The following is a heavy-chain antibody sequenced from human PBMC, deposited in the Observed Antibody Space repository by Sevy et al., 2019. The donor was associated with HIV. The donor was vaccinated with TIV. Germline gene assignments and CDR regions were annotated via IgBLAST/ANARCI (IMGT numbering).Heavy chain of an antibody. CDR2: ISYDGGNK. J-gene: IGHJ6*02. CDR3: ARDVDTAMDYYYYGMDV. CDR1: GLTFGSYA. V-gene: IGHV3-30-3*01. Sequence: GGSLRLSCAASGLTFGSYAMNWVGRAQGRGLEWVAVISYDGGNKYYADSVKGRFTISRDNSKNTLYLQMNSLRAEDTAVYYCARDVDTAMDYYYYGMDVWGQGTTVTVSS. D-gene: IGHD5-18*01.